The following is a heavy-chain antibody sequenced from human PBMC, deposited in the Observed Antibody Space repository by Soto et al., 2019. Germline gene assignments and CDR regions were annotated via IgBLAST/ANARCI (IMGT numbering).Heavy chain of an antibody. J-gene: IGHJ6*03. CDR3: ARVSPSGCSSTSCYRGYMDV. Sequence: QVQLVESGGGVVQPGRSLRLSCAASGFTFSSYGMHWVRQAPGKGLEWVAVIWYDGSNKYYADSVKGRFTISRDNSKNTLYLQMNRLRAEDTAVYYCARVSPSGCSSTSCYRGYMDVWGKGTTVTVSS. V-gene: IGHV3-33*01. D-gene: IGHD2-2*01. CDR2: IWYDGSNK. CDR1: GFTFSSYG.